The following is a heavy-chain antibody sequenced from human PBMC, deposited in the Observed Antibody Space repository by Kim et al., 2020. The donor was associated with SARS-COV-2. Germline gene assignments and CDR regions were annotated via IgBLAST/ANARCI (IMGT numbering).Heavy chain of an antibody. D-gene: IGHD2-8*01. CDR1: GYTFTGYY. CDR3: ARDCTNGVCYRYYYGMDV. J-gene: IGHJ6*02. CDR2: INPNSGGT. V-gene: IGHV1-2*06. Sequence: ASVKVSCKASGYTFTGYYMHWVRQAPGQGLEWMGRINPNSGGTNYAQKFQGRVTMTRDTSISTAYMELSRLRSDDTAVYYCARDCTNGVCYRYYYGMDVWGQGTTVTVSS.